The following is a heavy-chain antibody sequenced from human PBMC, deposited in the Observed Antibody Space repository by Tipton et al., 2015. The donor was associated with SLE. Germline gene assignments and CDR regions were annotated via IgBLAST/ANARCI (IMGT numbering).Heavy chain of an antibody. V-gene: IGHV4-38-2*01. CDR2: IYYSGST. Sequence: TLSLTCAVSGYSISSGYYWGWIRQPPGKGLEWIGYIYYSGSTNYNPSLKSRVTISVDTSKNQFSLKLSSVTAADTAVYYCAYALQQWLGLRYWGQGTLVTVSS. J-gene: IGHJ4*02. CDR3: AYALQQWLGLRY. CDR1: GYSISSGYY. D-gene: IGHD6-19*01.